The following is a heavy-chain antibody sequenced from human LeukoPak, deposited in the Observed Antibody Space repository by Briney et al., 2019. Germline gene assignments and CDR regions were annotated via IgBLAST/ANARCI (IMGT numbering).Heavy chain of an antibody. J-gene: IGHJ4*02. V-gene: IGHV3-33*01. CDR1: EFSLSDYG. CDR2: IWHDGSNK. CDR3: SGNFDF. Sequence: GGSLRLSCASSEFSLSDYGMHWVRQAPGKGLEWVAVIWHDGSNKYYADSVKGRFTISRDNSKNTLYLQMNSLRAEDTAVYYCSGNFDFWGQGTLVTVSS.